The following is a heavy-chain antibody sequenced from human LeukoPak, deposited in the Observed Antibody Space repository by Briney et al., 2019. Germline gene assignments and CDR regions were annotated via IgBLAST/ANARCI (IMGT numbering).Heavy chain of an antibody. CDR1: GFTFASYA. V-gene: IGHV3-30*04. D-gene: IGHD5-18*01. CDR2: LAYDGTNK. J-gene: IGHJ4*02. CDR3: ARDLSGVTGYTYGRGIDY. Sequence: GGSLRLSCAASGFTFASYAMHWVRQPPGKGLEWVTLLAYDGTNKQYADSVKGRFTISRDNAKTSLYLQMNSLRAEDTAVYYCARDLSGVTGYTYGRGIDYWGQGTLVTVSS.